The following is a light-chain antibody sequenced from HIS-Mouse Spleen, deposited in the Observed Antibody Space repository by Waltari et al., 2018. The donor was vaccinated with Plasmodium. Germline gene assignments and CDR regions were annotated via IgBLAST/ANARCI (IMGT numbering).Light chain of an antibody. Sequence: AIRMTQSPSSLSASTGDRVTITLRASQGISSYLAWYQQKPGKAPKLLIYAASTLQRGVPSRFSGSGSGTDFTLTISCLQSEDFATYYCQQYYSYPLTFGGGTKVEIK. V-gene: IGKV1-8*01. J-gene: IGKJ4*01. CDR3: QQYYSYPLT. CDR1: QGISSY. CDR2: AAS.